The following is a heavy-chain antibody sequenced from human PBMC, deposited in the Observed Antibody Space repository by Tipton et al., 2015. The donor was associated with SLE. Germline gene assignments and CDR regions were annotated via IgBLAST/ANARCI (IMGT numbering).Heavy chain of an antibody. CDR2: IYTNENT. V-gene: IGHV4-61*02. D-gene: IGHD4-11*01. J-gene: IGHJ2*01. Sequence: TLSLTCTVSGGSVSSSSYYWSWIRQPAGGGLEWIGRIYTNENTNYSPSLKSRVTMSVDTSKNHFSLKLISMTAADTAVYYCAREFLNPVTTVHYYFDLWGRGTLVTVSS. CDR3: AREFLNPVTTVHYYFDL. CDR1: GGSVSSSSYY.